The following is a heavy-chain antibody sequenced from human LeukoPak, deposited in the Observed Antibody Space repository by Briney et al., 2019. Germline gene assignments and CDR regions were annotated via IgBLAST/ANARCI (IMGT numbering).Heavy chain of an antibody. CDR1: GFTFGNYY. Sequence: GGSLRLSCAASGFTFGNYYMSWIRHAPGKGLEWVSYISGSSGTIYYADSVKGRFTISRDNAENSLYLQLTSLGAEDTEESYFSRRAACAPYFDYWGQGTLVTVSS. D-gene: IGHD6-13*01. J-gene: IGHJ4*02. CDR3: SRRAACAPYFDY. CDR2: ISGSSGTI. V-gene: IGHV3-11*01.